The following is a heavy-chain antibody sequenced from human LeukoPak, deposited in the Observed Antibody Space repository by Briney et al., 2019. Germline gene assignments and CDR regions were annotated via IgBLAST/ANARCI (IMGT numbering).Heavy chain of an antibody. J-gene: IGHJ6*02. Sequence: SETLSLTCAVYGGSLSGYYWSWIRQPPGKGLEWIGEINHSGSTNYNPSLKSRVTISVDTSKNQFSLKLSSVTAADTAVYYCAGPGLIDSSGSYAYYYYGMDVWGQGTTVTVSS. CDR2: INHSGST. CDR1: GGSLSGYY. V-gene: IGHV4-34*01. D-gene: IGHD3-22*01. CDR3: AGPGLIDSSGSYAYYYYGMDV.